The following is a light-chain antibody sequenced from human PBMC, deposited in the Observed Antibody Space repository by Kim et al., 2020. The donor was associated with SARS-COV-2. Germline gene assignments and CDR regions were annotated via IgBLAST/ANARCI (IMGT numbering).Light chain of an antibody. J-gene: IGKJ4*01. CDR2: DAS. CDR1: QSVGRY. CDR3: QQRRDWPLT. V-gene: IGKV3-11*01. Sequence: LSPGERATLSCRASQSVGRYLAWYQQKPGQAPGLLIYDASNRATGIPARFSGSGSGTDFTLTISSLEPEDFAVYYCQQRRDWPLTFGGGTKVDIK.